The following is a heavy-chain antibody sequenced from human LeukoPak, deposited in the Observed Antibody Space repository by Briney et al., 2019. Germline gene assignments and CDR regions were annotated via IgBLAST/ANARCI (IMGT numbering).Heavy chain of an antibody. Sequence: PSETLSLTCTVSGGSISSYYWSWIRQPPGKGLEWIGYIYYSGTTYYNPSLKSRVIISIDTSKNQFSLNLSSVTAADTSVYYCARRKDFWSGLVNYWGQGTLVTVSS. V-gene: IGHV4-59*08. CDR2: IYYSGTT. J-gene: IGHJ4*02. CDR1: GGSISSYY. CDR3: ARRKDFWSGLVNY. D-gene: IGHD3-3*01.